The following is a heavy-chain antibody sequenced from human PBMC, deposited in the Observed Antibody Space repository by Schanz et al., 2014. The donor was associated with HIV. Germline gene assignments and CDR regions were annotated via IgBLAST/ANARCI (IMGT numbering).Heavy chain of an antibody. Sequence: QVQLVQSGAEVKKPGASVKVSCKASGYTFTSYDINWVRQATGQGLEWMGWMNPNSGNTGYAQKFQGRVTMTRNTSISTAYMDLRSLRSDDTAVYYCAREKTTLNWFDPWGQGTLVTVSS. CDR2: MNPNSGNT. CDR3: AREKTTLNWFDP. CDR1: GYTFTSYD. V-gene: IGHV1-8*01. J-gene: IGHJ5*02.